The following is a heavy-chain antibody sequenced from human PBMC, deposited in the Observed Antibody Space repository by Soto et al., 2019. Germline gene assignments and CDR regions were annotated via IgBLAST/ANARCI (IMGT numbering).Heavy chain of an antibody. V-gene: IGHV3-30*18. CDR2: ISYDGSNK. D-gene: IGHD6-19*01. CDR1: GFTFSSYG. CDR3: AKAISGWYYDY. J-gene: IGHJ4*02. Sequence: QVQLVESGGGVVQPGRSLRVSCAASGFTFSSYGMHWVRQAPGKGLEWVAVISYDGSNKYYADSVKGRFTISRDNSKNTLYLQMNSLRAEDTAVYYCAKAISGWYYDYWGQGTLVTVSS.